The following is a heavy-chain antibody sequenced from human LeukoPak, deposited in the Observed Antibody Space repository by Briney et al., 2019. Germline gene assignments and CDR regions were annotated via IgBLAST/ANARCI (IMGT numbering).Heavy chain of an antibody. CDR1: GFPFRNYG. CDR3: APDLRGAAWSLDY. D-gene: IGHD2-15*01. CDR2: VSDSGSSA. J-gene: IGHJ4*02. V-gene: IGHV3-23*01. Sequence: QPGGSLRLSCAASGFPFRNYGMSWVPQAPGKGLEWVSVVSDSGSSAYYTDSVKGRFTISRDNSKNTLYLQMNSLRAEDTAVYYCAPDLRGAAWSLDYWRQGTLVTVSS.